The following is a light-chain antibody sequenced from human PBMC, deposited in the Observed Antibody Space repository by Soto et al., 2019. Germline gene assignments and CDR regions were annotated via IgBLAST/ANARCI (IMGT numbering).Light chain of an antibody. CDR1: QGISRY. Sequence: AIRMTQSPSSFSASTGDRVTITCRASQGISRYLAWYQQKPGKAPKLLIYAASTLQSGVPSRFSSSGSGTDFTLTISCLQSEDFATYYCQQYYSYPFTFGPGTKVDSK. CDR2: AAS. CDR3: QQYYSYPFT. V-gene: IGKV1-8*01. J-gene: IGKJ3*01.